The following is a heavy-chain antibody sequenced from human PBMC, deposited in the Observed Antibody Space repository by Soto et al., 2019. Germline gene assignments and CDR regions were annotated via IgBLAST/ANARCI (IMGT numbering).Heavy chain of an antibody. CDR1: GGTFSSYA. Sequence: QVQLVQSGAEVKKPGSSVKVSCKASGGTFSSYAISWVRQAPGQGLEWMGGIIPIFGTANYAQKFQGRVTITADKSTSTAYMDLSSLRSEDTAVYYCARDRSYCSSTSCPKRYNSFDPWGQGTLVTVSS. CDR3: ARDRSYCSSTSCPKRYNSFDP. J-gene: IGHJ5*02. D-gene: IGHD2-2*01. V-gene: IGHV1-69*06. CDR2: IIPIFGTA.